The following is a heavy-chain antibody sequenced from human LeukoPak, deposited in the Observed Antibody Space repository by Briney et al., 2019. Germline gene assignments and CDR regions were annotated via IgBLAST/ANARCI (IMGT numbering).Heavy chain of an antibody. CDR2: ISSSSSYI. J-gene: IGHJ3*02. Sequence: GGSLRLSCAASGFTFSSYSMNWVRQAPGKGLEWVSSISSSSSYIYYAASVKGRFTISRDNAKNSLYLQMNSLRAEDTAVYYCARESGGDAFDIWGQGTMVTVSS. D-gene: IGHD4-23*01. CDR3: ARESGGDAFDI. CDR1: GFTFSSYS. V-gene: IGHV3-21*01.